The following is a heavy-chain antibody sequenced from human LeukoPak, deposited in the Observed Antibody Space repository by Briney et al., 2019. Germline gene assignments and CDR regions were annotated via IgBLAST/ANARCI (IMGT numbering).Heavy chain of an antibody. CDR1: GFTFSSYG. V-gene: IGHV3-30*02. CDR2: IRYDGSNK. Sequence: GGSLRLSCAASGFTFSSYGMHWVRQAPGKGLEWVAFIRYDGSNKYYADSVKGRFTISRDNSKNTLYLQMNSLRAEDTAVYYCANIGILTGYSDYWGQGTLVTVSS. CDR3: ANIGILTGYSDY. D-gene: IGHD3-9*01. J-gene: IGHJ4*02.